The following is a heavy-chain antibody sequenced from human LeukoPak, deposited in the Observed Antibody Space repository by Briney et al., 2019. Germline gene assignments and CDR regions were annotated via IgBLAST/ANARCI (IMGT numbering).Heavy chain of an antibody. D-gene: IGHD3-10*01. CDR1: GGSISSGDYY. CDR3: ARDLSYGSGGDAFDI. CDR2: IYYSGST. Sequence: SQTLSLTCTVSGGSISSGDYYWSWIRQPPGKGLEWSGYIYYSGSTYYNPSLKSRVTISVDTSKNQFSLKLSSVTAADTAVYYCARDLSYGSGGDAFDIWGQGTMVTVSS. J-gene: IGHJ3*02. V-gene: IGHV4-30-4*08.